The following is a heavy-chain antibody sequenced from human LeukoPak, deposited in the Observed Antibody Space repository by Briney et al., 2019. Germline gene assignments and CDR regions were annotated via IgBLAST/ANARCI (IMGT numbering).Heavy chain of an antibody. J-gene: IGHJ4*02. D-gene: IGHD2-15*01. CDR2: IYYRRTT. CDR1: GYSITSGYD. Sequence: PSEPLSLTSTVFGYSITSGYDWGWIRQPPGKGLDWIGSIYYRRTTYYNPSLKSRVTISIDTSKNQFSLRLSSMTAADTAVYYCARHVSVHYSSFDYWGRGTLVTVSS. CDR3: ARHVSVHYSSFDY. V-gene: IGHV4-38-2*02.